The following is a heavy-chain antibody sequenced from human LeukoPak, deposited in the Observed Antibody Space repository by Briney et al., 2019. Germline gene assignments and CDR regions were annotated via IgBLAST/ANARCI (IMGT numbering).Heavy chain of an antibody. V-gene: IGHV5-51*01. J-gene: IGHJ6*03. CDR3: ARVTEAYYDFWSGAPRKHYIDV. CDR2: IYPRVSDT. CDR1: GYSLTSYW. Sequence: GESLKISCKGSGYSLTSYWIGWVREMPGKGLGWVGIIYPRVSDTRYSPSFQGQLTISADTSISTAYLQWRSLKASDTAIYDCARVTEAYYDFWSGAPRKHYIDVWGTGTTVTVSS. D-gene: IGHD3-3*01.